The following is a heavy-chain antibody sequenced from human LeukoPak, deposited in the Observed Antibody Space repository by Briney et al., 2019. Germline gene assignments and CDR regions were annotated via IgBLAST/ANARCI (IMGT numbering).Heavy chain of an antibody. V-gene: IGHV4-59*08. D-gene: IGHD5-18*01. CDR2: IYYSGST. Sequence: SETLSLTCTVSGRSISSYYWSWIRQPPGKGLEWIGYIYYSGSTNYNPSLKSRVTISVDTSKNQFSLKLSSVTAADRAVYYCARQMDTAMVTGHYYYYMDVWGKGTTVTVSS. J-gene: IGHJ6*03. CDR3: ARQMDTAMVTGHYYYYMDV. CDR1: GRSISSYY.